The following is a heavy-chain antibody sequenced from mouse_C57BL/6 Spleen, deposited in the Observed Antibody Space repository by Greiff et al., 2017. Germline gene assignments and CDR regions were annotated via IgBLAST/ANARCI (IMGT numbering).Heavy chain of an antibody. V-gene: IGHV14-2*01. CDR3: ARGYYGSSYVGY. J-gene: IGHJ2*01. CDR1: GFNIKDYY. Sequence: EVKLQESGAELVKPGASVKLSCTASGFNIKDYYMHWVKQRTEQGLEWIGRIDPEDGETKYAPKFQGKATITADTTSNTSYLQLSSMTSEDAAVYYCARGYYGSSYVGYWGQGTTLTVSS. D-gene: IGHD1-1*01. CDR2: IDPEDGET.